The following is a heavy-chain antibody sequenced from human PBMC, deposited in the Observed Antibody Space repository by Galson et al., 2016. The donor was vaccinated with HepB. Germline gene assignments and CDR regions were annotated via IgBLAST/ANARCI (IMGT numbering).Heavy chain of an antibody. CDR3: AGGDTPPSFDY. J-gene: IGHJ4*02. Sequence: SETLSLTCTVSGGSISRYYWSWIRKPPGKGLEWIGYIYYRGIANYSPPLKSRVTISVDTSKNKFSLKLISVPAADTAVYYCAGGDTPPSFDYWGQGTLVTASS. CDR1: GGSISRYY. V-gene: IGHV4-59*01. CDR2: IYYRGIA. D-gene: IGHD2-2*02.